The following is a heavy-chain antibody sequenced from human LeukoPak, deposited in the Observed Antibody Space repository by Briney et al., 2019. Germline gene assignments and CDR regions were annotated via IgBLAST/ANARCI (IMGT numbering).Heavy chain of an antibody. V-gene: IGHV3-23*01. Sequence: GGSLRLSCAASGFTFSSYAMSWVRQAPGKGLEWVSVISGSGGSTYYADSVKGRFTISRDNSKNTLYLQMNSLRAEDTAVYYCAKGDYGVTTGFDYWGQGTLVTVSS. CDR2: ISGSGGST. J-gene: IGHJ4*02. CDR1: GFTFSSYA. CDR3: AKGDYGVTTGFDY. D-gene: IGHD4-17*01.